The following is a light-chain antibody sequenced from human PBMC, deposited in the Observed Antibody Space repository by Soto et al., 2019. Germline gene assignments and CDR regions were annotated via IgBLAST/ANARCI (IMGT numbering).Light chain of an antibody. V-gene: IGLV2-14*01. Sequence: QSALTQPASVSGSPGQSIAISCTGTSSDVGAYNYVSWYQQHPGKAPKLMIYDVSHRPSGASDRFSGSKSGNTASLTISGLQPEDEADYYCTLYTSSSTYVFGTGTKVTVL. CDR1: SSDVGAYNY. CDR2: DVS. CDR3: TLYTSSSTYV. J-gene: IGLJ1*01.